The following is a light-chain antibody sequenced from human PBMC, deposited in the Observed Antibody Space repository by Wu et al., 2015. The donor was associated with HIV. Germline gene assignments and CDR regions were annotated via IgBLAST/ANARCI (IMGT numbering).Light chain of an antibody. CDR2: DAS. J-gene: IGKJ1*01. Sequence: EKVMMQSPGNLSVSPGDRASLSCRASQSVDSDLAWYQQKPGQAPRLLIYDASTRATGIPARFSGSGSGTEFTLTISSLQSEDFGIYYCQQYNDWPLTFGQGTKVEVK. CDR1: QSVDSD. V-gene: IGKV3-15*01. CDR3: QQYNDWPLT.